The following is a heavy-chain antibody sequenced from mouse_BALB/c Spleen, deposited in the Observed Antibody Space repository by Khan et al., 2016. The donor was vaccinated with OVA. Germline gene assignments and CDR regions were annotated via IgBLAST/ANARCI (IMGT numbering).Heavy chain of an antibody. V-gene: IGHV3-8*02. CDR2: ISYSGST. CDR1: GDSITSGY. Sequence: EVQLQESGPSLVKPSQTLSLTCSVTGDSITSGYWNWIRKFPGNKLEYMGYISYSGSTYYNPSLKSRISITRDTYKNQLYLQLNSMTTEDSATYYCAGTSYYGNYYFDYWGQGTTLTVSS. J-gene: IGHJ2*01. D-gene: IGHD2-10*01. CDR3: AGTSYYGNYYFDY.